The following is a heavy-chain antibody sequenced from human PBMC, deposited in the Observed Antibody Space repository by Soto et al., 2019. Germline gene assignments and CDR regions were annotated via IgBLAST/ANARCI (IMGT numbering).Heavy chain of an antibody. CDR2: IIPILGIA. J-gene: IGHJ4*02. D-gene: IGHD3-10*01. V-gene: IGHV1-69*02. Sequence: QVQLVQSGAEVKKPGSSVKVSCKASGGTFSSYTISWVRQAPGQGLEWMGRIIPILGIANYAQKFQGRVTITADKSTSTAYMELSSLSSEDTAVYYCARSYYYGSGSYYKLPDYWGQGTLVTVSS. CDR1: GGTFSSYT. CDR3: ARSYYYGSGSYYKLPDY.